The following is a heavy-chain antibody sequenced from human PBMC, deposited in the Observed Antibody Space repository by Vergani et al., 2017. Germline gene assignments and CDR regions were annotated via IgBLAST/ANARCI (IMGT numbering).Heavy chain of an antibody. J-gene: IGHJ4*02. CDR3: AKVLELSGSALDY. V-gene: IGHV3-30*18. CDR1: GFTLSSYG. CDR2: ISYVGSNT. D-gene: IGHD1-26*01. Sequence: QVQLVESGGGVGQPGRSLRLSCAASGFTLSSYGMHWVRQAPAKGMEWVAVISYVGSNTYYADSVKGRCTISRDTSKNTLYLQMNSLRAEDTAVYYCAKVLELSGSALDYWGQGTLVTVSS.